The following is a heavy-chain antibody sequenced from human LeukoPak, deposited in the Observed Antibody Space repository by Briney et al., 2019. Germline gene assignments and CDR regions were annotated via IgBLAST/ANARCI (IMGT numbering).Heavy chain of an antibody. CDR1: GGSISSYY. CDR3: ARLFRGAEGNWFDP. V-gene: IGHV4-4*07. CDR2: IYTSGST. J-gene: IGHJ5*02. Sequence: PSETLSLTXTVSGGSISSYYWSWIRQPAGKGLEWIGRIYTSGSTNYNPSLKSRVTMSVDTSKNQFSLKLSSVTAADTAVYYCARLFRGAEGNWFDPWGQGTLVTVSS. D-gene: IGHD3-10*01.